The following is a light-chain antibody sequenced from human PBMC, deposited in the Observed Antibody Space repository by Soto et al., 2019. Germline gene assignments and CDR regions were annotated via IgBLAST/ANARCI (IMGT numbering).Light chain of an antibody. CDR1: QSVSSY. CDR2: DAS. Sequence: EIVLTQSPATLSLSPGERATLSCRASQSVSSYLAWYQQKPGQAPRLLIYDASNRAIGIPARFSGSGSGTDFTLTISSLEPEDFAVYYCQQRSKWPLFTFGPGTKVDIK. V-gene: IGKV3-11*01. J-gene: IGKJ3*01. CDR3: QQRSKWPLFT.